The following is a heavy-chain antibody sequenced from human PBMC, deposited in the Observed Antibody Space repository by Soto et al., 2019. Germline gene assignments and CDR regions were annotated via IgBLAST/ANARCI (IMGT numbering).Heavy chain of an antibody. CDR3: ARLWYRSGWSYYDGMDF. Sequence: GESLKISCKGSGYSFTSYWNGWVRQMPGKGLEWMGIIYPGDSETRYSPCFQGQVPISADKSISTVYLQWSSLKASDTAMYYCARLWYRSGWSYYDGMDFWGQGTTVTVSS. V-gene: IGHV5-51*01. D-gene: IGHD6-19*01. CDR1: GYSFTSYW. J-gene: IGHJ6*02. CDR2: IYPGDSET.